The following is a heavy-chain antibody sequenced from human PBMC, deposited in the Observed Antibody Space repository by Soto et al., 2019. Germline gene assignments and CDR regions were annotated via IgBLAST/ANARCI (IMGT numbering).Heavy chain of an antibody. V-gene: IGHV3-30*18. Sequence: PGGSLRLSCASSGFTFSSYGMHLVRQAPGKGLEWVAVISYDGSNKYYADSVKGRFTISRDNSKNTLYLQMNSLRAEDTAVYYCAKEGQYYDILTGYRSYYGMDVWGQGTTVTVSS. D-gene: IGHD3-9*01. CDR1: GFTFSSYG. CDR3: AKEGQYYDILTGYRSYYGMDV. CDR2: ISYDGSNK. J-gene: IGHJ6*02.